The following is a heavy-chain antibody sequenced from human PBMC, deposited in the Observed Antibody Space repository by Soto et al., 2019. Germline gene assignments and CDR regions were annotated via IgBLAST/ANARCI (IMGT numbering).Heavy chain of an antibody. CDR3: AKDNDELELRFLDLLGWFDP. V-gene: IGHV3-23*01. CDR2: ISSSGGST. Sequence: PGGSLRLSCAASGFTFSSYAMSWVRQAPGKGLEWVSAISSSGGSTYYADSVKGRFTISRDNSKNTLYLQMNSLRAEDTAVYYFAKDNDELELRFLDLLGWFDPWGQGTLVTVSS. D-gene: IGHD3-3*01. CDR1: GFTFSSYA. J-gene: IGHJ5*02.